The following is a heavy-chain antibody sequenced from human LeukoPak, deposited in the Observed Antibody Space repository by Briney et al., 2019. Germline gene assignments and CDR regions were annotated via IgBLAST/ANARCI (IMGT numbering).Heavy chain of an antibody. CDR1: GGTFSSYT. CDR2: IIPILGIA. Sequence: ASVKVSCKASGGTFSSYTISWVRQAPGQGLEWMGRIIPILGIANYAQKFQGRVTITADKSTGTAYMELSSLRSEDTAVYYCASLHCSSTSCYTGAFDIWGQGTMVTVSS. CDR3: ASLHCSSTSCYTGAFDI. V-gene: IGHV1-69*02. J-gene: IGHJ3*02. D-gene: IGHD2-2*02.